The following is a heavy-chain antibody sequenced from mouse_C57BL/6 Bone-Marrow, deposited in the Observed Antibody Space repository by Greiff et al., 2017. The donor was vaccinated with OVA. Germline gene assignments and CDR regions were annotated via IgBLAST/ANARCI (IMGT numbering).Heavy chain of an antibody. V-gene: IGHV1-85*01. CDR1: GYTLTSYD. CDR2: INPRDGST. CDR3: AFAKGAWFAY. D-gene: IGHD6-1*01. J-gene: IGHJ3*01. Sequence: QVQLQQSGPELAKPGASVKLSCKASGYTLTSYDINWVKQRPGQGLEWIGWINPRDGSTKYNEKFKGKATLTVDTSSSTAYMELQSLTSEDSAVYFCAFAKGAWFAYWGQGTLVTVSA.